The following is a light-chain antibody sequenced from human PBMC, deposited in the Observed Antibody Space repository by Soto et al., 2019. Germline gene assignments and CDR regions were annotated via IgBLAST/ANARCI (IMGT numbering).Light chain of an antibody. J-gene: IGKJ4*01. CDR3: QPYTAWPL. Sequence: EIVMTQSPAALSLSPGERVTLSCRASQAVATSLAWYQFRPGQAPRLLIYGASIRATGVPDRFSGSGSGTEFTLTISILLYEDFAIYFCQPYTAWPLFGGGPKVDIK. CDR1: QAVATS. CDR2: GAS. V-gene: IGKV3D-15*03.